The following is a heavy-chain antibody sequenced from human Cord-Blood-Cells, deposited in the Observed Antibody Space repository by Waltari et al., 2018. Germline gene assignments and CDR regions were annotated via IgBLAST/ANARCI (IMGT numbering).Heavy chain of an antibody. CDR2: INAGNGNT. CDR3: AREAGPYSGSYYFDY. Sequence: QVQLVQSGAEVKKPGASVKVSCKASGYTFTSYAMHWVRQAPGQRLEWMGWINAGNGNTKYSQKCQGRVTITRDTSASTAYMELSSLRSEDTAVYYCAREAGPYSGSYYFDYWGQGTLVTVSS. V-gene: IGHV1-3*01. D-gene: IGHD1-26*01. CDR1: GYTFTSYA. J-gene: IGHJ4*02.